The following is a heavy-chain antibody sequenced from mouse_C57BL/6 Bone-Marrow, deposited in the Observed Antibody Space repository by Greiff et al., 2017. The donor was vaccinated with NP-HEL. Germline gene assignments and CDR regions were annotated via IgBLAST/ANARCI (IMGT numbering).Heavy chain of an antibody. V-gene: IGHV1-81*01. Sequence: VQLQQSGAELARPGASVKLSCKASGYTFTSYGISWVKQRTGQGLEWIGEIYPRSGNTYYNEKFKGKATLTADKSSSTAYMELRSLTSEDSAVYFCAKRWDREFAYWGQGTLVTVSA. J-gene: IGHJ3*01. D-gene: IGHD4-1*01. CDR3: AKRWDREFAY. CDR2: IYPRSGNT. CDR1: GYTFTSYG.